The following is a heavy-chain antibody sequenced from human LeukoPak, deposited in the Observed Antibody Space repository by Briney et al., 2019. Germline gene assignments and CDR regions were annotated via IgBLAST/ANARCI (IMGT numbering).Heavy chain of an antibody. CDR1: GFVFSKYA. D-gene: IGHD6-19*01. V-gene: IGHV3-30-3*01. Sequence: GGSLRLSCVGSGFVFSKYAVHWVRQAPGKGLEWVAVVSYDGDFKLYGDSEKGRFTISRDNSQNMLFLQMNDLRPQDAATYFCARDPYSHDSSGFSYFLQYWGQGTVVTVSS. CDR2: VSYDGDFK. J-gene: IGHJ4*02. CDR3: ARDPYSHDSSGFSYFLQY.